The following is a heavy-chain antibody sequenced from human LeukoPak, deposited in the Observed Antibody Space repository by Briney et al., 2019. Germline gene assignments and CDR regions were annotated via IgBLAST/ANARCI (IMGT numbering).Heavy chain of an antibody. D-gene: IGHD2-15*01. CDR3: ASDTVVGAGREGI. J-gene: IGHJ4*02. CDR1: GFTFSNSN. V-gene: IGHV3-21*01. Sequence: GGSLRLSCVASGFTFSNSNMNWVRQAPGKGLEWVSSINSRSSYIYYADSVKGRFTISRDNANNSLYLQMNSLRADDTAVYYCASDTVVGAGREGIWGQGTLVTVSS. CDR2: INSRSSYI.